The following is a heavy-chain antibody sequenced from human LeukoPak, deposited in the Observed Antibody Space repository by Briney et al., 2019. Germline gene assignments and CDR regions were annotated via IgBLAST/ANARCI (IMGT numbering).Heavy chain of an antibody. D-gene: IGHD1-26*01. CDR1: GVTFSSYV. J-gene: IGHJ4*02. Sequence: GGSLRLSCAASGVTFSSYVIHWVRQAPGKGREWVAGIWYDGSNYYYADSVKGRFTISRENSKNTLYLQMNSLRAEDTGVYYCARDGRALLRDFDYWGQGTLVTVSS. CDR3: ARDGRALLRDFDY. CDR2: IWYDGSNY. V-gene: IGHV3-33*01.